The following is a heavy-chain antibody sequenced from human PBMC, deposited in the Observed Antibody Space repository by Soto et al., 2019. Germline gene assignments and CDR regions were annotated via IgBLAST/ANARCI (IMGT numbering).Heavy chain of an antibody. CDR1: DGSVSSGSYY. D-gene: IGHD2-15*01. J-gene: IGHJ4*02. CDR2: IYSSGST. Sequence: SETLSLTCTVSDGSVSSGSYYWTWIRQPPGKGLEWIGYIYSSGSTLYNPSLKSRVIISVDTSMNQFSLKLSSVTAADTAVYYCERDSLALLDSWGKGTVGTVS. V-gene: IGHV4-61*01. CDR3: ERDSLALLDS.